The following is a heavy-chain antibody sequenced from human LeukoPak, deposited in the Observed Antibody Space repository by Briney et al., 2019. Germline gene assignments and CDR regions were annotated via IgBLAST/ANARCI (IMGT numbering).Heavy chain of an antibody. CDR2: IYTTGRT. CDR3: ARDLPSYYYDSVNMFDP. J-gene: IGHJ5*02. D-gene: IGHD3-10*01. CDR1: GGSISRYY. V-gene: IGHV4-4*07. Sequence: SETLSLICTVSGGSISRYYWSWIRQPAARGLEWIRRIYTTGRTNYNDSLKSRVIMSVDTSNNQFSLKLSSVTAADTAVYYCARDLPSYYYDSVNMFDPWGQGILVTVSS.